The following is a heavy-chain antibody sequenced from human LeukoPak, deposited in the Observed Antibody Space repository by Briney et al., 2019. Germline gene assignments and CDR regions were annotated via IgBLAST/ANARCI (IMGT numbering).Heavy chain of an antibody. CDR2: IYYSGST. CDR1: GGSVSSGSYY. J-gene: IGHJ1*01. V-gene: IGHV4-61*01. D-gene: IGHD6-13*01. CDR3: ARIAAAGQTFQH. Sequence: PSETLSLTCTVSGGSVSSGSYYWSWIRQPPGKGLEWIGYIYYSGSTNYNPSLKSRVTISVDTSKNQFSLKLSSVTAADTAVYYCARIAAAGQTFQHWGQGTLVTVSS.